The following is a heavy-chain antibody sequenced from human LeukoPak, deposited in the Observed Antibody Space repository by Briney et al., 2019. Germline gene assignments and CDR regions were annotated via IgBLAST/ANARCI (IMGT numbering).Heavy chain of an antibody. CDR1: GGSISSSSYY. CDR3: TRLGVWGSYRPDQYYFDY. Sequence: SETLSLTCTVSGGSISSSSYYWGWIRQPPGKGLEWIGSIYYSGSTYYNPSLKSRVTISVDTSKNQFSLKLSSVTAADTAVYYCTRLGVWGSYRPDQYYFDYWGQGTLVTVSS. D-gene: IGHD3-16*02. CDR2: IYYSGST. J-gene: IGHJ4*02. V-gene: IGHV4-39*01.